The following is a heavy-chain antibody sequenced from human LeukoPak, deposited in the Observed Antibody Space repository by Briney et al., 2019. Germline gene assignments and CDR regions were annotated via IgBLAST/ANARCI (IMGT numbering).Heavy chain of an antibody. Sequence: SETLSLTCAVSAYSISSGYYWGWIRQPPGKGLEWIGSIYHSGNTYYNPSLKSRFTISIDTSKNQFFLKVNSVTAADTATYYCARQGNGYSRVDYWGQGTLVTVSS. CDR3: ARQGNGYSRVDY. CDR2: IYHSGNT. V-gene: IGHV4-38-2*01. J-gene: IGHJ4*02. D-gene: IGHD5-24*01. CDR1: AYSISSGYY.